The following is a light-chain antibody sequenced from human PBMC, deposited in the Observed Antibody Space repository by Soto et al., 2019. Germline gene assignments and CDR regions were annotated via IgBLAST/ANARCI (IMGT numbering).Light chain of an antibody. CDR3: CSYAGSDSYV. V-gene: IGLV2-11*01. J-gene: IGLJ1*01. Sequence: QSVLTQPRSVSGSPGQSVTISCTGTSSDVGGYNYVSWYQEQPGKAPKLMIYDVSKRPSGVPDRFSGSKSGNTASLTISGLQAEDEADYYCCSYAGSDSYVFGTGTKVTVL. CDR2: DVS. CDR1: SSDVGGYNY.